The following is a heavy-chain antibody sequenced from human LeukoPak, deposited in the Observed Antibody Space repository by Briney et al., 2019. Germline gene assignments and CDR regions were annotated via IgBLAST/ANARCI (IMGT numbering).Heavy chain of an antibody. Sequence: PGGSLRLSCAASGFTFSSYAMSWVRQAPGKGLEWVSAISFSGTNTYYADSVKGRFTISRDNLKNTLYLQMNSLGAEDTAVYFCATEVKAATNWFDPWGQGTLVTVSS. J-gene: IGHJ5*02. CDR2: ISFSGTNT. D-gene: IGHD6-25*01. V-gene: IGHV3-23*01. CDR3: ATEVKAATNWFDP. CDR1: GFTFSSYA.